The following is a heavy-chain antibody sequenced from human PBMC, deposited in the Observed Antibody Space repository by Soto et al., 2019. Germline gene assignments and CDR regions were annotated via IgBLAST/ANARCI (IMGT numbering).Heavy chain of an antibody. V-gene: IGHV4-59*08. CDR1: SGSIRSYY. CDR2: IYYSGST. Sequence: SPTLSLTCTVSSGSIRSYYWSWIRQPPGKGLEWIGYIYYSGSTNYNPSLKSRVTISVDTSKNQFSLKLSSVTAADTAVYYCARGYCSGGSCYSRFFDYWGQGTLVTVSS. J-gene: IGHJ4*02. D-gene: IGHD2-15*01. CDR3: ARGYCSGGSCYSRFFDY.